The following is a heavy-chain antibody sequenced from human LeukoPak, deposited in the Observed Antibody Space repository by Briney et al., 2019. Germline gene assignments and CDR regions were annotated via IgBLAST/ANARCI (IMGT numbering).Heavy chain of an antibody. Sequence: GGSLRLSCAASGFTFSNAWMSWVRQAPGKGLEWVGRIKSKTDDGTTDYAAPVKGRFTISRDDSKNTLYLQMNSLKTEDTAVYYCTTDLRPAAIYYYYMDVWGKGTTVTVSS. D-gene: IGHD2-2*01. V-gene: IGHV3-15*01. CDR1: GFTFSNAW. CDR3: TTDLRPAAIYYYYMDV. J-gene: IGHJ6*03. CDR2: IKSKTDDGTT.